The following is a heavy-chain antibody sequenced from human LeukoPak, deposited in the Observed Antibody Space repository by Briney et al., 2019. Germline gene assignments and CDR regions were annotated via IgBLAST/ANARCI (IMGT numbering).Heavy chain of an antibody. CDR1: GFTFSIYA. J-gene: IGHJ3*02. Sequence: PGGSLRLSCAASGFTFSIYAMNWVRQAPGKGLEWVSGARGGAVNTFYADSVKGRFTISRDNSKNTVYLQMNSLRAEDTAVYYCAREWRLGDDAFDIWGQGTMVTVSS. D-gene: IGHD2-21*02. CDR3: AREWRLGDDAFDI. V-gene: IGHV3-23*01. CDR2: ARGGAVNT.